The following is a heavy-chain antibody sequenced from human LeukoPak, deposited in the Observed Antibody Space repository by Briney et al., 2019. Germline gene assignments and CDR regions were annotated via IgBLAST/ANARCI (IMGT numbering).Heavy chain of an antibody. D-gene: IGHD3-10*01. V-gene: IGHV4-59*01. CDR3: ARVGSTMARDYFDY. CDR2: IYYSGST. Sequence: PSETLSLTCTVSGGSISSYYWSWIRQPPGKGLEWIGYIYYSGSTNYNPSLKSRVTISVDTSKNQFSLKLSSVTAADTAVYYCARVGSTMARDYFDYWGQGTLVSVSS. J-gene: IGHJ4*02. CDR1: GGSISSYY.